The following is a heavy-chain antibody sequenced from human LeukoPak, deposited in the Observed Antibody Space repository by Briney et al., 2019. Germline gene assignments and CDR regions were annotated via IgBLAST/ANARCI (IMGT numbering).Heavy chain of an antibody. D-gene: IGHD5-24*01. Sequence: SETLSLTCTVSGGSINSYYWSWIRQPPGKRLEWIGFIYSSGSTDYNPSLESRVTISLDTSKNQFSLKMTSVTAADTAVYYCARGRDGSSPWYFDYWDQGTLVTVPS. CDR2: IYSSGST. V-gene: IGHV4-59*01. J-gene: IGHJ4*02. CDR3: ARGRDGSSPWYFDY. CDR1: GGSINSYY.